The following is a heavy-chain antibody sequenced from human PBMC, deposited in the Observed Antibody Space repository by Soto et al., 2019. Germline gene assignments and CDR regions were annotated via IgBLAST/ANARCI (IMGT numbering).Heavy chain of an antibody. Sequence: GGSLRLSCAASGFTFSSYGMHWVRQAPGKGLEWVAVISYDGSNKYYADSVKGRFTISRDNSKNTLYLQMNSLRAEDTAVYYCAEDLLDYSNYGRYYYYGMDVWGQGTTVTVS. J-gene: IGHJ6*02. CDR3: AEDLLDYSNYGRYYYYGMDV. V-gene: IGHV3-30*18. D-gene: IGHD4-4*01. CDR2: ISYDGSNK. CDR1: GFTFSSYG.